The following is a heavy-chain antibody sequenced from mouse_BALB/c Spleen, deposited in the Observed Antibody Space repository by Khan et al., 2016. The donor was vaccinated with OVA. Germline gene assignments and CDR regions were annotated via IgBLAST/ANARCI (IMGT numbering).Heavy chain of an antibody. Sequence: QVQLQQSGPELVRPGLSVKISCQGSGYTFTDYGMHWVRQSPAKSLEWIGVITTYSGDTNCNQKFKGKATMTEDESSSTAYMELCRLTSTESAIYYCAGRTLRLDYWGQGTSVTVSS. CDR2: ITTYSGDT. CDR1: GYTFTDYG. J-gene: IGHJ4*01. CDR3: AGRTLRLDY. V-gene: IGHV1S137*01.